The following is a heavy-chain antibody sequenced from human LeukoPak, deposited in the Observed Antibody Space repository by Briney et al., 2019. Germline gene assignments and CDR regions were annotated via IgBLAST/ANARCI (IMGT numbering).Heavy chain of an antibody. J-gene: IGHJ4*02. CDR2: ISWNSGSI. CDR3: AKVEYSSSWYGGGFDY. CDR1: GFTFDDYA. D-gene: IGHD6-13*01. V-gene: IGHV3-9*01. Sequence: PGGSLGLSCAASGFTFDDYAMHWVRQAPGKGLEWVSGISWNSGSIGYADSVKGRFTISRDNAKNSLYLQMNSLRAEDTALYYCAKVEYSSSWYGGGFDYWGQGTLVTVSS.